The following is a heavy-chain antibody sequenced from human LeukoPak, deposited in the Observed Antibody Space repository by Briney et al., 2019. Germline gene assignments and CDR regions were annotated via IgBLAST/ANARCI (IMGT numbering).Heavy chain of an antibody. CDR1: GYTFTSYG. V-gene: IGHV1-18*01. D-gene: IGHD5-18*01. J-gene: IGHJ4*02. Sequence: ASVKVSCKASGYTFTSYGISWVRQAPGQGLEWMGWISAYNGNTNYAQKFQGRVTITADKSTSTAYMELSSLRSEDTAVYYCARELMDTAMVTGFGYWGQGTLVTVSS. CDR3: ARELMDTAMVTGFGY. CDR2: ISAYNGNT.